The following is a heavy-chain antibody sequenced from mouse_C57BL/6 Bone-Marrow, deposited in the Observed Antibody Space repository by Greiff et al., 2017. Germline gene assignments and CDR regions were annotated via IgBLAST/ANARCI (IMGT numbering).Heavy chain of an antibody. CDR1: GFNIKDDY. V-gene: IGHV14-4*01. D-gene: IGHD2-3*01. CDR3: TTLDGYPAWFAY. J-gene: IGHJ3*01. CDR2: IDPENGDT. Sequence: VQLKESGAELVRPGASVKLSCTASGFNIKDDYMHWVKQRPEQGLEWIGWIDPENGDTEYASKFQGKATITADTSSNTAYLQLSSLTSEDTAVYYCTTLDGYPAWFAYWGQGTLVTVSA.